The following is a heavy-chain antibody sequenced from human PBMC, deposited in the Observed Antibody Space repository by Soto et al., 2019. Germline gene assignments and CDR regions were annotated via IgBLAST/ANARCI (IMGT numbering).Heavy chain of an antibody. V-gene: IGHV4-34*01. Sequence: SETLALTGAVYGGSFSGYYWSWIRQPPGKGLEWIGEINHSGSTNYNPSLKSRVTISVDTSKNQFSLKLSSVTAADTAVYYCARGRNSLYYDFSSGYSDYYFDYWGQGSMVS. J-gene: IGHJ4*02. CDR2: INHSGST. CDR1: GGSFSGYY. D-gene: IGHD3-3*01. CDR3: ARGRNSLYYDFSSGYSDYYFDY.